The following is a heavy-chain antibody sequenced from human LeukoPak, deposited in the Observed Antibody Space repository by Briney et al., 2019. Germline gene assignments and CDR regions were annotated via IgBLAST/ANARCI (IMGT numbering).Heavy chain of an antibody. D-gene: IGHD6-13*01. V-gene: IGHV3-48*01. Sequence: GGSLRLSCIVSGFTFSSYSMTWVRQAPGKGLEWVSYINSGSTTKYYADSVKGRFTISRDNAKNSLYLQMNSLRAEDTAVYYCARRSSNSWADYGGQGTLVTVSS. CDR2: INSGSTTK. J-gene: IGHJ4*02. CDR1: GFTFSSYS. CDR3: ARRSSNSWADY.